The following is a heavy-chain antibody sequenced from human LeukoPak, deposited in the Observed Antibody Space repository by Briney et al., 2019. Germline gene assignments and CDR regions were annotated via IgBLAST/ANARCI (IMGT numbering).Heavy chain of an antibody. V-gene: IGHV4-61*02. CDR3: ARVDYGGNSAAEYFQH. D-gene: IGHD4-23*01. CDR2: IYTSGST. Sequence: SQTLSLTCTVSGGSISSGDYYWSWIRQPAGKGLEWIGRIYTSGSTNYNPSLKSRVTMSVDTSKNQFSLKLSSVTAADTAVYYCARVDYGGNSAAEYFQHWGQGTLVTVSS. CDR1: GGSISSGDYY. J-gene: IGHJ1*01.